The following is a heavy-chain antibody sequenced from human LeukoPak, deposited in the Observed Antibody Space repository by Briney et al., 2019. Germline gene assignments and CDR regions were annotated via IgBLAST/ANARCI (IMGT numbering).Heavy chain of an antibody. CDR1: GFTFDDYA. J-gene: IGHJ5*02. D-gene: IGHD6-19*01. Sequence: GGSLRLSCAASGFTFDDYAMHWVRQAPGKGLEWVSGISWNSGSIGYADSVKGRFTISRDNAKNSLYLQMNSLRAEDTALYYCAKDTSIAVAGTTWFDPWGQGTLVTVSS. V-gene: IGHV3-9*01. CDR2: ISWNSGSI. CDR3: AKDTSIAVAGTTWFDP.